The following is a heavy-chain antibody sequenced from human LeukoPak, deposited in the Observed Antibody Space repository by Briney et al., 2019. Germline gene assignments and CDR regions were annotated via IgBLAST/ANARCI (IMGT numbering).Heavy chain of an antibody. V-gene: IGHV1-2*02. CDR3: ARDRAFPQGYSGYEGDY. CDR2: INPNSGGT. J-gene: IGHJ4*02. D-gene: IGHD5-12*01. CDR1: GYTFTGYY. Sequence: GASVKVTCKASGYTFTGYYMHWVRQAPGQGLEWMGWINPNSGGTNYAQKFQGRVTMTRDTSISTAYMELSRLRSDDTAVYYCARDRAFPQGYSGYEGDYWGQGTLVTVSS.